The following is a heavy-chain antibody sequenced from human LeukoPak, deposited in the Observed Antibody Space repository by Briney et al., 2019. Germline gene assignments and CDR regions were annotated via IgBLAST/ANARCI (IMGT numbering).Heavy chain of an antibody. Sequence: GGSLRLSCEASGFTFSSYTLTWVRQAPGKGLEWVSSISSSSGYIYYADSVKGRFTISRDNAKRSLHLQMSSLRDEDTAVYYCAKPLTGGGAWSPFESWGQGTLVTVSS. CDR2: ISSSSGYI. CDR1: GFTFSSYT. D-gene: IGHD2-21*02. V-gene: IGHV3-21*04. CDR3: AKPLTGGGAWSPFES. J-gene: IGHJ4*02.